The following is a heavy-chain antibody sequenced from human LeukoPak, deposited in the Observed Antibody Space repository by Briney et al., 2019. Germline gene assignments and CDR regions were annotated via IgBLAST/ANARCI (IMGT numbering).Heavy chain of an antibody. CDR2: IYYSGST. V-gene: IGHV4-39*07. J-gene: IGHJ4*02. D-gene: IGHD6-13*01. Sequence: SETLSFTCTVSGGSISSSSYYWGWIRQPPGKGLEWIGSIYYSGSTYYNPSLKSRVTISVDTSKNQFSLKLSSVTAADTAVYYCARSQGIAAAVCDWGQGTLVTVSS. CDR3: ARSQGIAAAVCD. CDR1: GGSISSSSYY.